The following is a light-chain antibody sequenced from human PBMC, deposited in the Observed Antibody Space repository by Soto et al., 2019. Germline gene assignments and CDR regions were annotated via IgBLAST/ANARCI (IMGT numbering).Light chain of an antibody. J-gene: IGLJ2*01. V-gene: IGLV1-40*01. CDR3: QSYGGSLSGSV. CDR2: GNS. Sequence: QLVLTQPPSVSGAPGQRVTISCTGSSSNIGAGYDVHWYQQLPGTAPKLLIYGNSNRPSGVPDRFSGSKSGTSASLAITGLQAEDEADYYCQSYGGSLSGSVFGGGTKLTVL. CDR1: SSNIGAGYD.